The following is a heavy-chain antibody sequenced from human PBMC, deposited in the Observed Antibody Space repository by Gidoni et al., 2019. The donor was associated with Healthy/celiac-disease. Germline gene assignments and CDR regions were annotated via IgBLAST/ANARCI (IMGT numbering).Heavy chain of an antibody. V-gene: IGHV3-49*04. D-gene: IGHD3-22*01. Sequence: EVQLVESGGGLVQPGRSLRLSCTASGFTFGDYAMSWVRQAPGKGLEWGGFIRSKAYGGTTEYAASVKGRFTISRDDSKSIAYLQMNSLKTEDTAVYYCTREAAYYYDSSGYLSYFDYWGQGTLVTVSS. CDR2: IRSKAYGGTT. CDR3: TREAAYYYDSSGYLSYFDY. CDR1: GFTFGDYA. J-gene: IGHJ4*02.